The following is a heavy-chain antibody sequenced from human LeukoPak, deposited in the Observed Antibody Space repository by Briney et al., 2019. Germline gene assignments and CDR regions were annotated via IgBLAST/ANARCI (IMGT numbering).Heavy chain of an antibody. D-gene: IGHD6-13*01. J-gene: IGHJ5*02. CDR2: INPNSGGT. CDR3: ARGRGSWRLNNWFDP. V-gene: IGHV1-2*02. CDR1: GYTFTGYY. Sequence: GASVKVSCKASGYTFTGYYMHWVRQAPGQGLEWMGWINPNSGGTNYAQKFQGRVTMTRDTSISTAYMELSSLRSEDTAVYYCARGRGSWRLNNWFDPWGQGTLVTVSS.